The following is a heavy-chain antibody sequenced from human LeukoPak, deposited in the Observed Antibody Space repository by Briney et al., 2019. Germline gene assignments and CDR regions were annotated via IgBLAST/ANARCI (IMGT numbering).Heavy chain of an antibody. CDR2: IYPGDSDT. Sequence: GESLKISCKGSGYSFTNYWIGWVRQMPGKGLEWMGIIYPGDSDTRYSPSFQGQVTISVDKSISTASLQWSSLKASDTAMYYCARRETNWGSLYYFDHWGQGTLVTVSS. CDR1: GYSFTNYW. D-gene: IGHD7-27*01. V-gene: IGHV5-51*01. J-gene: IGHJ4*02. CDR3: ARRETNWGSLYYFDH.